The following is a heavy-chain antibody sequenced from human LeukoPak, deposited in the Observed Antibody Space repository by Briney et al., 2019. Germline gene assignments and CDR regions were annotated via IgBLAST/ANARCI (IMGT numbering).Heavy chain of an antibody. V-gene: IGHV1-24*01. CDR1: GYTLTELS. J-gene: IGHJ4*02. CDR3: AREYWLSVDYGY. Sequence: ASVKVSCKVSGYTLTELSMHWVRQAPGKGLEWMGGFDPEDGETIYAQKFQGRVTMTRDTSISTAYMELSRLRSDDTAVYYCAREYWLSVDYGYWGQGTLVTVSS. CDR2: FDPEDGET. D-gene: IGHD3-16*02.